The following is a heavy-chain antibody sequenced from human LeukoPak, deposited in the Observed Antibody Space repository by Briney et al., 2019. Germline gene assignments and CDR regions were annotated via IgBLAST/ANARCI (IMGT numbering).Heavy chain of an antibody. CDR3: AKHYRSYLDV. CDR1: GFTFSSYG. V-gene: IGHV3-30*18. CDR2: ISYDGSNK. Sequence: GRSLRLSCAASGFTFSSYGMHWVRQAPGKGLEWVAVISYDGSNKYYADSVKGRFTISRDNSKNTLYLQMNSLRAEDTAVYYCAKHYRSYLDVWGQGTTVTVSS. J-gene: IGHJ6*02. D-gene: IGHD3-10*01.